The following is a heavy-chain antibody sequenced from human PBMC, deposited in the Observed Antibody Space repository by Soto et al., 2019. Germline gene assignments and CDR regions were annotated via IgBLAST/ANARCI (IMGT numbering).Heavy chain of an antibody. V-gene: IGHV1-2*02. CDR1: GYTFTGYY. D-gene: IGHD3-3*01. Sequence: GASVKVSCKASGYTFTGYYMHWVRQAPGQGLEWMGWINPNSGGTNYAQKFQGMVTMTRDTSISTAYMELSRLRSDDTAVYYCAKAGSGPPPYYYYYYGMDVWGQGTTVTVSS. CDR3: AKAGSGPPPYYYYYYGMDV. J-gene: IGHJ6*02. CDR2: INPNSGGT.